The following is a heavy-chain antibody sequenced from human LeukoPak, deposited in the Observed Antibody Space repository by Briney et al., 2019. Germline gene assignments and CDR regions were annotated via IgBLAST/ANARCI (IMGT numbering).Heavy chain of an antibody. CDR1: GYTFTNYY. D-gene: IGHD4-23*01. J-gene: IGHJ4*02. CDR2: INPSGGST. V-gene: IGHV1-46*01. Sequence: GASVKVSCKASGYTFTNYYMHWVRQAPGPGLEWMGIINPSGGSTSYAQKFQGRVTMTRDTSTSTVYMELSSLRSEDTAVYYCARDMEVVRSSWVDEVDGGNPSPFWGQGTLVTVSS. CDR3: ARDMEVVRSSWVDEVDGGNPSPF.